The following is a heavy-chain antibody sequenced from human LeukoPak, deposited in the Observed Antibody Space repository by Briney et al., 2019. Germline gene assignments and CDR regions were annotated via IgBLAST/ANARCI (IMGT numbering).Heavy chain of an antibody. D-gene: IGHD3-22*01. V-gene: IGHV4-4*07. Sequence: SETLSLTCTVSGGSISSYYWSWIRQPAGKGLEWIGRIYTSGSTNYNPSLKSRVTMSVDTSKNQFSLKLSSVTAADTAVYYCAREGGYYDSSGYFFRSSHNWSDPWGQGTLVTVSS. CDR3: AREGGYYDSSGYFFRSSHNWSDP. J-gene: IGHJ5*02. CDR2: IYTSGST. CDR1: GGSISSYY.